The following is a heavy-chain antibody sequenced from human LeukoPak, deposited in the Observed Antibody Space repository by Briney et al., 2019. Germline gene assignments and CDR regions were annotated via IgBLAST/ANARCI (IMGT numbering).Heavy chain of an antibody. V-gene: IGHV1-18*01. CDR3: ARVLRYDFWSAYYFDY. CDR1: GYTFNSYD. Sequence: ASVKVSCKASGYTFNSYDISWVRQPPGQGLERVAWISTYNGNTNYAQKVQGRATMTTDTSTSTAYVELRSLRSDDTAVYYCARVLRYDFWSAYYFDYWGQGTLVTVSS. J-gene: IGHJ4*02. D-gene: IGHD3-3*01. CDR2: ISTYNGNT.